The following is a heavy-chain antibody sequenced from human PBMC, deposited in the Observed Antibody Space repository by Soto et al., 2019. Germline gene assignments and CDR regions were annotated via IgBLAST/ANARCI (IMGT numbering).Heavy chain of an antibody. V-gene: IGHV4-34*01. D-gene: IGHD1-1*01. CDR3: ARGKRYDPFFDC. CDR2: INPDGAT. CDR1: GGSFSGYY. Sequence: PSETLSLTCAVYGGSFSGYYWDWIRHPPGKGLEWIGEINPDGATNYTPSLRGRVTISIDTSRNQFSLKLSSVTAADTAVYYCARGKRYDPFFDCWGQGALATVSS. J-gene: IGHJ4*02.